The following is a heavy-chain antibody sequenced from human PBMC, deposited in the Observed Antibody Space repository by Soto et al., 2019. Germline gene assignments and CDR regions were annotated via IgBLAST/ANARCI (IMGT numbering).Heavy chain of an antibody. J-gene: IGHJ3*02. CDR1: GYTFTSYG. CDR2: ISAYNGNT. Sequence: ASVNVSCKASGYTFTSYGISWVRQAPGQGLELMGWISAYNGNTNYAQKLQGRVTMTTXXXXXXAXMXLXXXXSDXTAVYYCAKGLGYYLGPDAFDIWGQGAMVTVSS. V-gene: IGHV1-18*01. CDR3: AKGLGYYLGPDAFDI. D-gene: IGHD3-3*01.